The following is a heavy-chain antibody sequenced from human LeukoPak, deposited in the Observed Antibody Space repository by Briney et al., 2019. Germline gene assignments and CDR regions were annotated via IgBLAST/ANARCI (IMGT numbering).Heavy chain of an antibody. CDR1: GFTVSSNY. V-gene: IGHV4-59*02. CDR3: ARDAFSYGSGSPAKPYYYYYMDV. Sequence: GSLRLSCAASGFTVSSNYMSWVRQAPGKGLEWIGYIFDSRTTNYNPSLKNRVTMSLDTSKNQFSLKLSSVTAADTAVYYCARDAFSYGSGSPAKPYYYYYMDVWGKGTTVTISS. CDR2: IFDSRTT. J-gene: IGHJ6*03. D-gene: IGHD3-10*01.